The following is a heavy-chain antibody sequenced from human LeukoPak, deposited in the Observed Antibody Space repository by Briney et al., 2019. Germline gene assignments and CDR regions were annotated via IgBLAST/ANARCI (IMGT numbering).Heavy chain of an antibody. CDR2: IYYSGST. D-gene: IGHD3-22*01. CDR1: GGSISRYY. Sequence: SETLSLTCIVSGGSISRYYWSWIRQPPGKGLEWIGSIYYSGSTNYNPSLKNRVTMSVDTSKNQFSLKLSSVTAADTAVYYCARYDNGGYYDDFDYWGQGTLVTVSS. CDR3: ARYDNGGYYDDFDY. V-gene: IGHV4-59*01. J-gene: IGHJ4*02.